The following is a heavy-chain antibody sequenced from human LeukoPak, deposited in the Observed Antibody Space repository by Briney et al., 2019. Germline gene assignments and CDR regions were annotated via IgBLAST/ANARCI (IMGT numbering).Heavy chain of an antibody. V-gene: IGHV3-20*04. J-gene: IGHJ5*02. CDR1: GFTFSGFW. Sequence: GGSLRLSCAASGFTFSGFWMSWVRQAPGKGPEWVAGISWNSDSTGYPDSVKGRFTISRDNAKNSLYLQMNSLRVEDTALYYCARDRRGIPGTEWFDPWGQGTLVTVSS. CDR2: ISWNSDST. CDR3: ARDRRGIPGTEWFDP. D-gene: IGHD1-20*01.